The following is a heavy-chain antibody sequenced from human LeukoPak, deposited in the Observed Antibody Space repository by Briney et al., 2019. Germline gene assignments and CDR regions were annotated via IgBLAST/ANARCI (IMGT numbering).Heavy chain of an antibody. V-gene: IGHV1-2*02. J-gene: IGHJ4*02. CDR3: ARVGGYSSSWYIIDY. CDR2: INPNSGGT. Sequence: GASVKVSCKASGYTSTGYYMHWVRHAPGQGLEWMGWINPNSGGTNYAQKFQGRVTMTRDTSISTAYMELSRLRSDDTAVYYCARVGGYSSSWYIIDYWGQGTLVTVSS. D-gene: IGHD6-13*01. CDR1: GYTSTGYY.